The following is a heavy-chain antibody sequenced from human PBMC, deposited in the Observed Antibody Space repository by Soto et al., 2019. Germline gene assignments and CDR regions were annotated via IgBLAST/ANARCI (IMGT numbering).Heavy chain of an antibody. CDR3: ARDADGDTIFGVVIIPSYGMDV. Sequence: PVGSLRLSCAASGFTFSSYGMHWVRQAPGKGLEWVAVIWYDGSNKYYADSVKGRFTISRDNSKNTLYLQMNSLRAEDTAVYYCARDADGDTIFGVVIIPSYGMDVWGQGTTVTVSS. J-gene: IGHJ6*02. CDR2: IWYDGSNK. CDR1: GFTFSSYG. D-gene: IGHD3-3*01. V-gene: IGHV3-33*01.